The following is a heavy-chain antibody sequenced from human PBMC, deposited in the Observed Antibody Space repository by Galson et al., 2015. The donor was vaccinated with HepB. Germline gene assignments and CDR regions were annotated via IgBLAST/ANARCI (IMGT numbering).Heavy chain of an antibody. D-gene: IGHD3-9*01. CDR2: INHSGST. J-gene: IGHJ6*02. V-gene: IGHV4-34*01. CDR1: GGSFSGYY. Sequence: ETLSLTCAVYGGSFSGYYWSWIRQPPGKGLEWIGEINHSGSTNYNPSLKGRVTISVDTSKNQFSLKLSSVTAADTAVHYCARGGPYDIRGYGMDVWGQGTTVTVSS. CDR3: ARGGPYDIRGYGMDV.